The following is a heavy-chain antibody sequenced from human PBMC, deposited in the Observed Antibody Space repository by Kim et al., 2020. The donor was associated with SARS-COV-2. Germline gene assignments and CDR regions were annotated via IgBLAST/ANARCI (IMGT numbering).Heavy chain of an antibody. CDR2: ISSSSSYI. J-gene: IGHJ3*02. CDR1: GFTFSSYS. Sequence: GGSLRLSCAASGFTFSSYSMNWVRQAPGKGLEWVSSISSSSSYIYYADSVKGRFTISRDNAKNSLYLQMNSLRAEDTAVYYCARSGLGDLVELDAFDIWGQGTMVTVSS. D-gene: IGHD2-2*01. CDR3: ARSGLGDLVELDAFDI. V-gene: IGHV3-21*01.